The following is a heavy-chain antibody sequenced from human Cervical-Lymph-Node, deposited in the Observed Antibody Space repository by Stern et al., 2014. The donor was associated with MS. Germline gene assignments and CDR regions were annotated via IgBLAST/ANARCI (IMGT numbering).Heavy chain of an antibody. D-gene: IGHD2-2*01. V-gene: IGHV1-18*01. J-gene: IGHJ3*02. CDR3: ARGLLCSKNAFDI. Sequence: QVQLGQSGAEVKKPGASVKVSCKASGYTFTSYGINWVRQAPGHGLEWMGWISAYNGNPNYAQKLQGRSTMTTDTSTSTAYMKLRSLRSDDTAVYYGARGLLCSKNAFDIWGQGTMVTVSS. CDR1: GYTFTSYG. CDR2: ISAYNGNP.